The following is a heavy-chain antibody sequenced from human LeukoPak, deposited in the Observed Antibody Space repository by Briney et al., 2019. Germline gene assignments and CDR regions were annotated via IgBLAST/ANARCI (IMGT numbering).Heavy chain of an antibody. CDR2: FSPSGAST. D-gene: IGHD3-10*01. CDR3: VRDYLGESGAGGP. CDR1: GFTFSSYT. Sequence: GGSLRLSCTGSGFTFSSYTMTWVRQAPGKGLEWVSSFSPSGASTFHAESVKGRFTISRDNAKRSLYFQMNALGGDDTAVYYCVRDYLGESGAGGPWGQGTLVTVSS. J-gene: IGHJ5*02. V-gene: IGHV3-21*01.